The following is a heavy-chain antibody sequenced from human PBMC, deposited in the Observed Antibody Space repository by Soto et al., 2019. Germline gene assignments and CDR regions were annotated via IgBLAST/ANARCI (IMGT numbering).Heavy chain of an antibody. D-gene: IGHD6-19*01. CDR2: IYYSGGT. J-gene: IGHJ4*02. CDR1: GGSISSYY. V-gene: IGHV4-59*01. Sequence: SQTLSLPCTVSGGSISSYYWSWIRQPPGKGLEWIGYIYYSGGTNYNPSLKSRVTISVDTSKNQFSLKLSSVTAADTAVYYCARGLRDSSGWGYYFDYWGQGTLVTVSS. CDR3: ARGLRDSSGWGYYFDY.